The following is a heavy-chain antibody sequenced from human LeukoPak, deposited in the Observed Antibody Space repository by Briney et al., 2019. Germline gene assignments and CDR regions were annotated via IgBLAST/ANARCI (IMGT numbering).Heavy chain of an antibody. CDR1: GFTLSRYE. CDR3: ARSKSYSSGWTDFDY. CDR2: IGTAGNT. Sequence: GGSLRLSCAASGFTLSRYEMHGVRQAPGKGLEWVSVIGTAGNTYYLGSVKGRFTISRENAKNSLYLQMNSLRAGDTAIYYCARSKSYSSGWTDFDYWGQGTLVTVSS. J-gene: IGHJ4*02. D-gene: IGHD6-19*01. V-gene: IGHV3-13*01.